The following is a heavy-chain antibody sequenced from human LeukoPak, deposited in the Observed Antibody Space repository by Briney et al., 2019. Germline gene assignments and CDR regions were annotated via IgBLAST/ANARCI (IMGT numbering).Heavy chain of an antibody. CDR1: GFSFSSYG. J-gene: IGHJ4*02. V-gene: IGHV3-30*02. CDR3: AKVRWDNSGWYYLDS. CDR2: IRYDGSNK. D-gene: IGHD6-19*01. Sequence: GGSLRLSCAASGFSFSSYGMHWVRQAPGKGLEWVAFIRYDGSNKYYADSVKGRFTISRDNSKNTLYLQMNSLRAGDTAVYYCAKVRWDNSGWYYLDSWGQGTLVTVSS.